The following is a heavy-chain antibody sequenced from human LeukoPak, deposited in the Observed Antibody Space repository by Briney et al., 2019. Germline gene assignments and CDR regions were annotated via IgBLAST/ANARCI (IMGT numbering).Heavy chain of an antibody. CDR3: ARAPRYSGSYYPFDY. CDR2: INNDGSST. J-gene: IGHJ4*02. Sequence: GGSLRLSCAASGFTFSSYWMHWVRQAPGKGLVWVSRINNDGSSTSYADSVKGRFTISRDNAKNTLYLQMNSLRAEDTAVYYCARAPRYSGSYYPFDYWGQGTLVTVSS. V-gene: IGHV3-74*01. D-gene: IGHD1-26*01. CDR1: GFTFSSYW.